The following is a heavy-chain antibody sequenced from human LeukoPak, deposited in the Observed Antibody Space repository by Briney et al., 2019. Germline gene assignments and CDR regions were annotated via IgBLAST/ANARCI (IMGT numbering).Heavy chain of an antibody. Sequence: PSETLSLTCTVSGGSISSGDYYWSWIRQPPGKGLEWIGYIYYSGSTYYNPSLKSRVTISVDTSKNQFSLKLSSGTAADTAVYYCARVPDDYGDYRYGMDVWGQGTTVTVSS. CDR2: IYYSGST. CDR1: GGSISSGDYY. D-gene: IGHD4-17*01. J-gene: IGHJ6*02. CDR3: ARVPDDYGDYRYGMDV. V-gene: IGHV4-30-4*01.